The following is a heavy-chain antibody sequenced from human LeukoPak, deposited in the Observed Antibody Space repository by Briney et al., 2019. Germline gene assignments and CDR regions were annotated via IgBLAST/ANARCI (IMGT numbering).Heavy chain of an antibody. V-gene: IGHV3-15*07. CDR3: IRYGYNLAEYFQH. Sequence: GGSLRLSCAASGLSFSNAWMNWVRQAPGKGLEWVGRIISKTDGGTTDYAAPVKGRFTISRDDSKNTLYLQMNSLKTEDTAVYYCIRYGYNLAEYFQHWGQGTLVTVSS. D-gene: IGHD5-24*01. CDR1: GLSFSNAW. CDR2: IISKTDGGTT. J-gene: IGHJ1*01.